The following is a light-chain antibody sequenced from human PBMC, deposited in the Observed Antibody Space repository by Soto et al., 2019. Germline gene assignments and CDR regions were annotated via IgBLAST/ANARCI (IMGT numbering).Light chain of an antibody. J-gene: IGKJ1*01. CDR2: GAS. Sequence: VVTQSRGTLSQSKGERATLSCRASQSVSNNYLAWYQQKPGQAPRLLIYGASNRATGIPDRFSGSGSGTDFTLTISRLEPDDFAVYYTQQYGSLGTFGQGTKVDIK. CDR1: QSVSNNY. V-gene: IGKV3-20*01. CDR3: QQYGSLGT.